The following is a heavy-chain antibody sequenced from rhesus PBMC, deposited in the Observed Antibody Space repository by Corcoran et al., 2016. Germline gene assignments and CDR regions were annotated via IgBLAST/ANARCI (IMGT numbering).Heavy chain of an antibody. Sequence: QLQLQESGPGLVKPSETLSVTCAVSGGSISSSYWSWIRQAPGKGLEWIGYIYGSGSSTNYNPSLKSRVTLSVDTSKNQLSLKLSSVTAADTAVYYCATIYSSGWLYFDYWARESWSPSPQ. D-gene: IGHD6-31*01. CDR1: GGSISSSY. CDR2: IYGSGSST. V-gene: IGHV4-169*01. CDR3: ATIYSSGWLYFDY. J-gene: IGHJ4*01.